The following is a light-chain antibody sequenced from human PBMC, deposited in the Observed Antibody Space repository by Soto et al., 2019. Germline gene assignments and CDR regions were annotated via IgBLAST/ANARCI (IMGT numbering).Light chain of an antibody. Sequence: QSALTQPPSASGSPGQSVTISCTGTSSDIGNYNSVSWYQQHPGKAPKLMIYEVTKRPSGVPDRFSGSKSGNTASLTVSGLEGEGEADSSSTSYVESSILDVFGTGTKVTVL. CDR3: TSYVESSILDV. CDR1: SSDIGNYNS. J-gene: IGLJ1*01. V-gene: IGLV2-8*01. CDR2: EVT.